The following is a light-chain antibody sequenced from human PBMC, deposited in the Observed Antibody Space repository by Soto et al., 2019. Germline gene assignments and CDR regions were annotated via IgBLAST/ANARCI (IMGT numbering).Light chain of an antibody. CDR3: SSYAGSNIHYV. CDR1: SSDVGGYNY. V-gene: IGLV2-8*01. CDR2: EVS. J-gene: IGLJ1*01. Sequence: QSALAQPPSASGSPGQSVTISCTGTSSDVGGYNYVSWYQQHPGKAPKLIIYEVSKRPSGVPDRFSGCKSGSTASLSVSGLQAEDEADYYCSSYAGSNIHYVFGTGTKVTVL.